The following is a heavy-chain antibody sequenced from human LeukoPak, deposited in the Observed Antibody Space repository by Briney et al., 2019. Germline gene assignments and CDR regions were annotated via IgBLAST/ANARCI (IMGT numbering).Heavy chain of an antibody. V-gene: IGHV3-21*01. CDR1: EFVFSSHA. Sequence: GGSLRLSCVASEFVFSSHAMIWVRQAPGKGLEWISSITSSSSDIFYADSVGGRFTISRDNANNALHLQMNSLKAEDTAVYYCVRESSVWSGPGIGRPLDVWGKGTTVTVSS. CDR2: ITSSSSDI. D-gene: IGHD3-3*01. J-gene: IGHJ6*04. CDR3: VRESSVWSGPGIGRPLDV.